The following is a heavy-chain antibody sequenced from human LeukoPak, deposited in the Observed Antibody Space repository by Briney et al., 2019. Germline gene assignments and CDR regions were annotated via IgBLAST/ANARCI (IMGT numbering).Heavy chain of an antibody. CDR1: GGSINNYY. CDR3: ARVIQQSNWKSGFDY. Sequence: SETLSLTCTVSGGSINNYYWSWIRQPAGKGLEWIGRIYTRGSTNYNPSLKSRVTMSVDTSKNQFSLKLSSVTAADTAVYYCARVIQQSNWKSGFDYWGQGTLVTVSS. D-gene: IGHD5-18*01. CDR2: IYTRGST. V-gene: IGHV4-4*07. J-gene: IGHJ4*02.